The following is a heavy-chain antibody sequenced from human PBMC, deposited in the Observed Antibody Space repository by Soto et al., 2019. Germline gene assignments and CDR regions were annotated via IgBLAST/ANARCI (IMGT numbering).Heavy chain of an antibody. J-gene: IGHJ4*02. CDR1: GFTFGDYS. CDR2: IRNKASGGTA. CDR3: TRDRIMTDY. Sequence: PVGSLRLSCTTSGFTFGDYSMTWFRQAPGKGLEWVSFIRNKASGGTAEYAASVKGRFTVSRDDSKSITYLQMNSLKTEDTGMYYCTRDRIMTDYWGQGTLVTVSS. V-gene: IGHV3-49*03.